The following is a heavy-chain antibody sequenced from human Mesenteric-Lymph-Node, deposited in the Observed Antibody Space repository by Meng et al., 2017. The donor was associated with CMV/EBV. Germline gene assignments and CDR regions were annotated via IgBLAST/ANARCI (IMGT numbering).Heavy chain of an antibody. J-gene: IGHJ4*02. Sequence: GESLKISCAASGFTFSRYSMSWVRQAPGKGLEWVGRIKSKTDGGTTDYAAPVKGRFTISRDDSKNTLYLQMNSLKTEDTAVYYCTTETTERFLEWLFSFDYWGQGTLVTVSS. V-gene: IGHV3-15*01. CDR1: GFTFSRYS. CDR3: TTETTERFLEWLFSFDY. D-gene: IGHD3-3*01. CDR2: IKSKTDGGTT.